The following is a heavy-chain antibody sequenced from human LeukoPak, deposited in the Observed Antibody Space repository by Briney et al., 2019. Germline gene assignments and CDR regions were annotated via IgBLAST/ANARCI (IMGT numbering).Heavy chain of an antibody. CDR2: IRSSGSSV. CDR1: GFTFNDYD. D-gene: IGHD3-16*01. V-gene: IGHV3-11*01. Sequence: PGGSLRLSCAASGFTFNDYDMNWIRQAPGKGLEWVSYIRSSGSSVSYIDSVKGRFTISRDNAKNSLYLQMNSLRVEDTAVYYCARSTGMTLGGLRVVDLWGQGTLVTVSS. J-gene: IGHJ5*02. CDR3: ARSTGMTLGGLRVVDL.